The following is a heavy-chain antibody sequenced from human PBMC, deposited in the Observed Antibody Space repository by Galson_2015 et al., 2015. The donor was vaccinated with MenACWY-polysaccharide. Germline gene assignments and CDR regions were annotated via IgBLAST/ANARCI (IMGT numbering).Heavy chain of an antibody. J-gene: IGHJ4*02. Sequence: SVKVSCRASGYTFSSCDINWVRQATGQGLEWMGWMNTNSGNTGYAQKFKGRVTMTRNTSISTAYMEMSSLTSEDTAVYYCARGRRDTAVAAPASVLLDYWGQGILVTVSS. CDR2: MNTNSGNT. D-gene: IGHD6-19*01. V-gene: IGHV1-8*01. CDR1: GYTFSSCD. CDR3: ARGRRDTAVAAPASVLLDY.